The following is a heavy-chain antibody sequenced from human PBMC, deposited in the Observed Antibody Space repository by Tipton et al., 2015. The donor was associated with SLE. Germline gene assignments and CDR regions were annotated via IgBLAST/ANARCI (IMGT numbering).Heavy chain of an antibody. CDR2: INHSGST. J-gene: IGHJ3*02. D-gene: IGHD3-16*01. V-gene: IGHV4-34*01. Sequence: TLSLTCAVYGGSFSGYYWSWIRQPPGKGLEWIGEINHSGSTNYNPSLKSRVTISVDTSKNQFSLKLSSVTAADTAVYYCARDRSMITFGGVTHDAFDIWGQGTMVTVSS. CDR3: ARDRSMITFGGVTHDAFDI. CDR1: GGSFSGYY.